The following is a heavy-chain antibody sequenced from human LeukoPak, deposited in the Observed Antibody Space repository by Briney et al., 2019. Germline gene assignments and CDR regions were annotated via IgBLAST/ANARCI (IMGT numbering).Heavy chain of an antibody. Sequence: ASVKVFCKASGYTLTSHGITGVRQAPGQGLEGMRCHSMTDDKPKYAQRFQSRVTTTTNTTTGAAYMDLRGLRPDDTAVYYCARSPGDPWDDTSFYLDVWGEGTTVTVSS. CDR1: GYTLTSHG. CDR2: HSMTDDKP. CDR3: ARSPGDPWDDTSFYLDV. D-gene: IGHD4-17*01. V-gene: IGHV1-18*01. J-gene: IGHJ6*03.